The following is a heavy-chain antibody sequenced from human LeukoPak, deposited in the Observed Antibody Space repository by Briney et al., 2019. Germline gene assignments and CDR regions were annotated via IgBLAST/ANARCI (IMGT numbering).Heavy chain of an antibody. CDR2: IDPNSGGT. J-gene: IGHJ4*02. CDR3: ARDSIAAAGLYFDY. V-gene: IGHV1-2*02. Sequence: ATVTVSSKASGYTFTGYCMHWVRQAPGQGLEWMGWIDPNSGGTKYAQKFQGRVTMTRDTSISAAYMELSRLTSDDTAVYYCARDSIAAAGLYFDYWGQGTLVSV. D-gene: IGHD6-13*01. CDR1: GYTFTGYC.